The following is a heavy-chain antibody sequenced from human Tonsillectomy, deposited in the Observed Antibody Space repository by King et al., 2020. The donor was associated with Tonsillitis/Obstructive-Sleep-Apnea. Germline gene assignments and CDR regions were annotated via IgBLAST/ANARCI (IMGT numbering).Heavy chain of an antibody. D-gene: IGHD3-3*01. Sequence: VQLQESGPGLVKPSGTLSLTCAVSGGSISSGDWWSWVRQPPGKGLEWIGQIYHSGHTNYNPSLKSRVTISVDKSKNQFSLKLSSVTAADTAVYYCASRGGRSGYYSFDSRGQGTLVTASS. CDR3: ASRGGRSGYYSFDS. J-gene: IGHJ4*02. V-gene: IGHV4-4*02. CDR1: GGSISSGDW. CDR2: IYHSGHT.